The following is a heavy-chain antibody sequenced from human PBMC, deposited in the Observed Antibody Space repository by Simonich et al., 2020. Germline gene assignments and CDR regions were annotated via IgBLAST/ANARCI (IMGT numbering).Heavy chain of an antibody. Sequence: QVQLQQWGAGLLKPSETLSLTCAVYGGSFSGYYWSWIRQPPGKGLEWIGEINHSGSTNYNPSLKSRVTISVDTSKNQFSLKLSSVTAADTAVYYCRGYCSNTSCYDYWGQGTLVTVSS. D-gene: IGHD2-2*01. CDR1: GGSFSGYY. CDR2: INHSGST. V-gene: IGHV4-34*03. CDR3: RGYCSNTSCYDY. J-gene: IGHJ4*02.